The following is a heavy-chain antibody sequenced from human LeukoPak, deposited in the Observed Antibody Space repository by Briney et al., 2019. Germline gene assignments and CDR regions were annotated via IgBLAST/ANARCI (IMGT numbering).Heavy chain of an antibody. CDR1: GYTFTRYD. D-gene: IGHD1-1*01. J-gene: IGHJ5*02. V-gene: IGHV1-8*01. CDR2: MNPNSGNT. Sequence: ASVKVSCKASGYTFTRYDNNWVRQATGQGLEWMGWMNPNSGNTGYAQKFQGRVTMTRNTSISTAYMELSSLRSEDTAVYYCARGVQGPLGDWFDPWGQGTLVTVSS. CDR3: ARGVQGPLGDWFDP.